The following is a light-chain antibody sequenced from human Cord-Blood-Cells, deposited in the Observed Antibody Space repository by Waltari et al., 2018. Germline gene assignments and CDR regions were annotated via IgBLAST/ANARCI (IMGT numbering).Light chain of an antibody. V-gene: IGKV3-11*01. J-gene: IGKJ3*01. Sequence: EIVLTPSPATLSLSPGERATLSCRASQSVSSYLAWYQQKPGQAPRLLIYDASNRATGIPARFSGSGSATDFTLIISSLEPEDFAVYYCQQRSNWPRVTFGPGTKVEIK. CDR3: QQRSNWPRVT. CDR1: QSVSSY. CDR2: DAS.